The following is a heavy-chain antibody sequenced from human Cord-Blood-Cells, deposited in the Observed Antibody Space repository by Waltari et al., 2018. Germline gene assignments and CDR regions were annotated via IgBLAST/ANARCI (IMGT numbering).Heavy chain of an antibody. CDR1: GGTFSSYA. CDR2: IIPIVGTA. J-gene: IGHJ3*02. D-gene: IGHD1-20*01. V-gene: IGHV1-69*06. CDR3: ARGHNWDDAFDI. Sequence: QVQLVQSGAEVKKPGSSVKVSCKASGGTFSSYAISWVRQAPGQGLEWMGRIIPIVGTANNAQEIQGRVTITADKSTSTAYMELSSLRSEDTAVYYCARGHNWDDAFDIWGQGTMVTVSS.